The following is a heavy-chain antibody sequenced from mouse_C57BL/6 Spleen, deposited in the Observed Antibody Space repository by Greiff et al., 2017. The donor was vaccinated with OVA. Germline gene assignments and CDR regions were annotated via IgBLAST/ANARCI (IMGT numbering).Heavy chain of an antibody. J-gene: IGHJ3*01. Sequence: QVQLQQSGAELARPGASVKLSCKASGYTFPSYGISWVKQRTGQGLEWIGEIYHRSGNTYYNEKFKGKATLTADKSSSTAYMERRSLTSEDSAVYFCDYYDYEGGFAYWGQGTLVTVSA. D-gene: IGHD2-4*01. V-gene: IGHV1-81*01. CDR1: GYTFPSYG. CDR2: IYHRSGNT. CDR3: DYYDYEGGFAY.